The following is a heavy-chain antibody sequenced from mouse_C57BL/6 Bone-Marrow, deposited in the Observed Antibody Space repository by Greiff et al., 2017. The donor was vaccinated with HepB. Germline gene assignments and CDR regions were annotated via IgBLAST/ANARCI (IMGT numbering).Heavy chain of an antibody. Sequence: VQLQQSGPELVKPGASVKISCKASGYTFTDYYMNWVKQSHGKSLEWIGDINPNNGGTSYNQKFKGKATLTVDKSSSTAYMELRSLTSEDSAVYYCARRDYGSSYGFDYWGQGTTLTVSS. CDR3: ARRDYGSSYGFDY. J-gene: IGHJ2*01. D-gene: IGHD1-1*01. CDR2: INPNNGGT. V-gene: IGHV1-26*01. CDR1: GYTFTDYY.